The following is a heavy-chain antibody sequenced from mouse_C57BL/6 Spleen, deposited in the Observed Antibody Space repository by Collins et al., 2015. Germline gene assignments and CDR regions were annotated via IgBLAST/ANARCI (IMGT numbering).Heavy chain of an antibody. V-gene: IGHV5-12-2*01. CDR3: ARHRGKGGHAMDY. CDR2: ISNGGGST. Sequence: EVKLVESGGGLVQPGGSLKLSCAASGFTFSSYTMSWVRQTPEKRLEWVAYISNGGGSTYYPDTVKGRFTISRDNAKNTLYLQMSSLKSEDTAMYYCARHRGKGGHAMDYWGQGTSVTVSS. CDR1: GFTFSSYT. J-gene: IGHJ4*01. D-gene: IGHD1-3*01.